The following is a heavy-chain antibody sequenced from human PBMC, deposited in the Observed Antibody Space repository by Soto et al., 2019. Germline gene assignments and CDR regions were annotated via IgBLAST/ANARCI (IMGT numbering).Heavy chain of an antibody. J-gene: IGHJ4*02. D-gene: IGHD3-10*01. Sequence: LRLSCAASGFTFSSYGMHWVRQAPGKGLEWVAVISYDGSNKYYADSVKGRFTISRDNSKNTLYLQMNSLRAEDTAVYYCANLPMVRGVIKHNWNDGEARYWGQGTLVTVSS. CDR1: GFTFSSYG. V-gene: IGHV3-30*18. CDR3: ANLPMVRGVIKHNWNDGEARY. CDR2: ISYDGSNK.